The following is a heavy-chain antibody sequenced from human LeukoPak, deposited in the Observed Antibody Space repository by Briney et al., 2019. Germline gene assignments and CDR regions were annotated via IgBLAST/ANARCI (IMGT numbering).Heavy chain of an antibody. Sequence: KTSETLSLTCTASGGSISSYYWSWIRQPPGKGLEWIGYIYYSGSTNYNPSLKSRVTISVDTSKNQFSLKLSSVTAADTAVYYCARLGSGSYRDWGQGTLVTVSS. CDR1: GGSISSYY. V-gene: IGHV4-59*01. D-gene: IGHD3-10*01. CDR3: ARLGSGSYRD. CDR2: IYYSGST. J-gene: IGHJ4*02.